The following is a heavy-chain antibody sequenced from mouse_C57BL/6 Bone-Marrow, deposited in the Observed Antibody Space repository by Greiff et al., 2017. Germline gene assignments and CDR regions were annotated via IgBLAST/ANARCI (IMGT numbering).Heavy chain of an antibody. J-gene: IGHJ2*01. CDR1: GYTFTSYG. D-gene: IGHD1-1*01. Sequence: QVHVKQSGAELARPGASVKLSCKASGYTFTSYGISWVKQRTGQGLEWIGEIYPRSGNTYYNEKFKGKATLTADTSSNTAYLQLSSLTSEDTAVYYCTTSGDYWGQGTTLTVSS. CDR2: IYPRSGNT. CDR3: TTSGDY. V-gene: IGHV1-81*01.